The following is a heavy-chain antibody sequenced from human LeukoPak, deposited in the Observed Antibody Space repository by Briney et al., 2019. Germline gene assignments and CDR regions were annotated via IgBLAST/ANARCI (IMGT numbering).Heavy chain of an antibody. D-gene: IGHD3-10*01. CDR3: AXDXYYXGSGSSLFFXY. CDR2: ISAYNGNT. J-gene: IGHJ4*02. V-gene: IGHV1-18*01. Sequence: GASVKVSCKASGYTFTSYGISWVRQAPGQGLEWMGWISAYNGNTNYAQKLQGRVTMTTDTSTSTAYMELRSLRSEETAVYYCAXDXYYXGSGSSLFFXYWGQGTXVTVS. CDR1: GYTFTSYG.